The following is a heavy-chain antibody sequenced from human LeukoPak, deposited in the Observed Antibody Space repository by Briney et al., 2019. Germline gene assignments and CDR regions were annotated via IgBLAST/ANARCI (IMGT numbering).Heavy chain of an antibody. D-gene: IGHD2-15*01. CDR1: GYTFTGYY. Sequence: ASVKVSCKASGYTFTGYYIHWVRQAPGQGLEWMGWINPNSGGTNYAQKFQGRVTMIRDMSTSTVYMELSSLRSEDTAVYFCARDGYCSGGSCHSFEYWGQGTLVTVSS. CDR3: ARDGYCSGGSCHSFEY. J-gene: IGHJ4*02. CDR2: INPNSGGT. V-gene: IGHV1-2*02.